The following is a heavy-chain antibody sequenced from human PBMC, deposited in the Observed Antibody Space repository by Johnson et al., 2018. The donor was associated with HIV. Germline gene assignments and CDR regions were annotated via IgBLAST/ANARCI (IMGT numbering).Heavy chain of an antibody. CDR1: GFTFSSYG. D-gene: IGHD3-22*01. J-gene: IGHJ3*02. Sequence: VLLVESGGGMVQPGRPLRLSCAASGFTFSSYGMHWIRQAPGKGLEWLSYISSSGSTIYYADSVKGRFTIYRDTAKNSVFLQMNSLRAEDTAMYYCARDDYYDTSNHLDIWGQGTMVTVSS. CDR3: ARDDYYDTSNHLDI. V-gene: IGHV3-48*04. CDR2: ISSSGSTI.